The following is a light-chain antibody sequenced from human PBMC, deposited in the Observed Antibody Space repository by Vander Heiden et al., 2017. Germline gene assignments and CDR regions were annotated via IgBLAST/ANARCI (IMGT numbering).Light chain of an antibody. J-gene: IGKJ1*01. CDR2: DAS. V-gene: IGKV3-11*01. Sequence: IVLTQAPLTLSLCPGERPTLSCRASQGASSSLDWYQQKPGQAPRLLIYDASNRATGIPARFSGSGSGTDFTLTISSLEPEDFAVYYCQRRSNWPRTFGQGTKVEIK. CDR3: QRRSNWPRT. CDR1: QGASSS.